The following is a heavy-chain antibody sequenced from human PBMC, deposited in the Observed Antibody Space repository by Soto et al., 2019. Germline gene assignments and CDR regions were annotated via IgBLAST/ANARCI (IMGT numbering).Heavy chain of an antibody. CDR1: GYTFTSYG. CDR3: ARDSPQQLVPDYYYYYYGMDV. V-gene: IGHV1-18*04. D-gene: IGHD6-13*01. CDR2: ISAYNGNT. J-gene: IGHJ6*02. Sequence: ASVKVSCKASGYTFTSYGISWVRQAPGQGLEWMGWISAYNGNTNYAQKLQGRVTVTTDTSTSTAYMELRSLRSDDTAVYYCARDSPQQLVPDYYYYYYGMDVWGQGTTVTVSS.